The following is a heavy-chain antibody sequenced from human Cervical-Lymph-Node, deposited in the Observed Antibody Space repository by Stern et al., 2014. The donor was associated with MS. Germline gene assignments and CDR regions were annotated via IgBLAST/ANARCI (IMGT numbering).Heavy chain of an antibody. CDR3: AKHACTGAACPFDL. J-gene: IGHJ4*02. Sequence: QVQLQESGPGLVKPSETLSLTCAVSGDSISSYTHYWAWIRQPPGMGLEWIGSVYYCGATSYNPPLKGPVPISVDTPKNHFSLGLNSRTAADTAVYYCAKHACTGAACPFDLWGQGTLVTVSS. V-gene: IGHV4-39*01. CDR2: VYYCGAT. D-gene: IGHD2-8*02. CDR1: GDSISSYTHY.